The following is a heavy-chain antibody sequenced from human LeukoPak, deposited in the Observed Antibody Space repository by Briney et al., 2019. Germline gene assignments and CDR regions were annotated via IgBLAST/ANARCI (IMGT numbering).Heavy chain of an antibody. CDR2: IYYSGST. CDR1: GGSISSSSYY. D-gene: IGHD1-26*01. V-gene: IGHV4-39*01. J-gene: IGHJ4*01. Sequence: SETLSLTCTVSGGSISSSSYYWGWIRQPPGKGLEWIGTIYYSGSTYYNPSLKSRVTISVDTSKNRFSLKLSSVTAADTAMYYCAKSGGYGLIDYWGHGTPVTASS. CDR3: AKSGGYGLIDY.